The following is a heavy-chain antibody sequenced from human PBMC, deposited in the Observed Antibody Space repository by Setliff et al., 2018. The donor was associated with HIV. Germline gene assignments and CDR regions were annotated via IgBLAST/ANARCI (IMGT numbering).Heavy chain of an antibody. Sequence: AASVKVSCKASGYTFTDRFITWFQQAPGKGLEWMGRRYPRGDGTIYAERFRGRLTFSADTSTHTGYMQLDNLKSEGTAMYFRAAGPFNWGQYFWGHGTLVTVSS. J-gene: IGHJ4*01. CDR2: RYPRGDGT. CDR3: AAGPFNWGQYF. D-gene: IGHD3-16*01. CDR1: GYTFTDRF. V-gene: IGHV1-69-2*01.